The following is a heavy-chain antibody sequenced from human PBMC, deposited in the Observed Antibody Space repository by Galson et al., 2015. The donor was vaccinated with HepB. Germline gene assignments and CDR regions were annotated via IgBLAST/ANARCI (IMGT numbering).Heavy chain of an antibody. CDR1: GFTFSAYW. Sequence: SLRLPCAASGFTFSAYWMSWVRQVPGKGLEWVADVNLDGSEMYYADSAKGRFTISRDNAERSVSLHMYSLRAEDTAVYYCAREVMIRTLAHKTPDYWGQGTLVTVSS. CDR2: VNLDGSEM. CDR3: AREVMIRTLAHKTPDY. J-gene: IGHJ4*02. D-gene: IGHD3-16*01. V-gene: IGHV3-7*03.